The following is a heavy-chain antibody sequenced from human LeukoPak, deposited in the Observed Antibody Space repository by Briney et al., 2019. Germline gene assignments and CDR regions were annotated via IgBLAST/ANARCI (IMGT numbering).Heavy chain of an antibody. J-gene: IGHJ3*02. CDR1: GGSISSSSYY. CDR3: AREGTTDAFDI. V-gene: IGHV4-61*01. CDR2: IYYSGST. D-gene: IGHD1-1*01. Sequence: SETLSLTCTVSGGSISSSSYYWSWIRQPPGKGLEWIGYIYYSGSTNYNPSLKSRVTISVDTSKNQFSLKLSSVTAADTAVYYCAREGTTDAFDIWGQGTMVTVSS.